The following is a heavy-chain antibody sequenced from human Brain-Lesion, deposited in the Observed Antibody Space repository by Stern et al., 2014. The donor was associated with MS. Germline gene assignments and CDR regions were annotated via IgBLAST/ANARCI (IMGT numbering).Heavy chain of an antibody. J-gene: IGHJ4*02. CDR3: ANSLGTYSRCGGDCYSRADY. CDR1: GFTFTNYG. D-gene: IGHD2-21*02. V-gene: IGHV3-30*18. Sequence: VQLVESGGGVVQPGRSLRLSCAASGFTFTNYGMHWARQAPGKGLEWVAVISYDGSDKYYADSVKGRFTISRDNSKNTLYLQMNSLRGEDTAMYYCANSLGTYSRCGGDCYSRADYWGQGTLVTVFS. CDR2: ISYDGSDK.